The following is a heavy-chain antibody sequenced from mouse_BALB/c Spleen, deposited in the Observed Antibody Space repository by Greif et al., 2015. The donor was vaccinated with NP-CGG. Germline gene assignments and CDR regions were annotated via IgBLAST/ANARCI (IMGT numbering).Heavy chain of an antibody. V-gene: IGHV5-4*02. CDR3: ASLDGY. CDR2: ISDGGSYT. CDR1: GFTFSDYY. Sequence: EVQGVESGGGLVKPGGSLKLSCAASGFTFSDYYMYWVRQTPEKRLEWVATISDGGSYTYYPDSVKGRFTISRDNAKNNLYLQMSSLKSEDTAMYYCASLDGYWGQGTTLTVSS. D-gene: IGHD2-3*01. J-gene: IGHJ2*01.